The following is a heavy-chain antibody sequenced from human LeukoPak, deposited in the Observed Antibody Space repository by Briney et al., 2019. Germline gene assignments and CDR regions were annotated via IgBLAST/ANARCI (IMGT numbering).Heavy chain of an antibody. D-gene: IGHD6-19*01. V-gene: IGHV3-9*01. CDR3: AKDAQGLVRGGIYFDF. J-gene: IGHJ4*02. CDR1: GFTFYDYA. Sequence: GGSLRLSCAASGFTFYDYAMHWVRQAPGKGLEWVSGISWNSGYIGYADSVKGRFTISRDNSKNTLYLQMNSLRAEDTALYYCAKDAQGLVRGGIYFDFWGQGSLVTVSS. CDR2: ISWNSGYI.